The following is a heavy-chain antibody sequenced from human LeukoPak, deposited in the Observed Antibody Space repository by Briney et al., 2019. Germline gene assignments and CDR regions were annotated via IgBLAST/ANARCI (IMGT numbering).Heavy chain of an antibody. CDR2: IYHSGNT. CDR1: GGSISSSNYY. D-gene: IGHD2-21*02. J-gene: IGHJ4*02. V-gene: IGHV4-39*07. CDR3: ARAYCVGDCTVLHIYFDN. Sequence: SETLSLTCTVFGGSISSSNYYWGWIRQPPGKGLEWIGSIYHSGNTYYNPSLKSRVTISVDTSKNQFSLKLSSVTAADTAVYYCARAYCVGDCTVLHIYFDNWGQGTLVTVSS.